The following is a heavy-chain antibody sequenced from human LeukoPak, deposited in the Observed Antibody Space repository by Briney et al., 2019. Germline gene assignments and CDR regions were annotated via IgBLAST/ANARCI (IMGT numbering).Heavy chain of an antibody. V-gene: IGHV1-2*02. CDR3: AKSATSGSGSYYPYYFGMDV. D-gene: IGHD3-10*01. J-gene: IGHJ6*02. Sequence: SVKFSCPASRLTSTVYDMHWAGHAPGQGLGWMGCINPNSGGTNYAQEFLGRVTMTRDTSLSTAYMELSRLRSYDTALYYCAKSATSGSGSYYPYYFGMDVWGQRTTVTVFS. CDR2: INPNSGGT. CDR1: RLTSTVYD.